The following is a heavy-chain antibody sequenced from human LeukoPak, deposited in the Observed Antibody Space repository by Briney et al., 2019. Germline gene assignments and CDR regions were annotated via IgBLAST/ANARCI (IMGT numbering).Heavy chain of an antibody. CDR3: ARYHIAVAGTSLDY. CDR2: IIPIFGIA. D-gene: IGHD6-19*01. CDR1: GYTFTSYG. V-gene: IGHV1-69*04. Sequence: SVKVSCKASGYTFTSYGISWVRQAPGQGLEWMGRIIPIFGIANYAQKFQGRVTITADKSTSTAYMELSSLRSEDTAVYYCARYHIAVAGTSLDYWGQGTLVTVSS. J-gene: IGHJ4*02.